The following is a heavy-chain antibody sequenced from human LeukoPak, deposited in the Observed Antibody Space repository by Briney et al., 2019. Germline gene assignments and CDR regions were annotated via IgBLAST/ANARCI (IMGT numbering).Heavy chain of an antibody. Sequence: GGSLRLSCAASGFTFRDAGMSWVRQAPGKGLEWVGRIRSETDGGTTDYAAPVKGRFSISRDDSKNTLYLQMNSLKDEDTAMYYCTVRSSIWSQGTLVTVSS. J-gene: IGHJ4*02. D-gene: IGHD3-3*02. CDR1: GFTFRDAG. CDR3: TVRSSI. V-gene: IGHV3-15*01. CDR2: IRSETDGGTT.